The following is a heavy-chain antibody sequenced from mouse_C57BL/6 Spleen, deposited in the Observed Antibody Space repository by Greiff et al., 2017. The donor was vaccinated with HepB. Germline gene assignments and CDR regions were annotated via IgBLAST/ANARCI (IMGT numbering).Heavy chain of an antibody. CDR2: IHPSDSDT. Sequence: QVQLKQPGAELVKPGASVKVSCKASGYTFTSYWMHWVKQRPGQGLEWIGRIHPSDSDTNYNQKFKGKATLTVDKSSSTAYMQLSSLTSEDSAVYYCAICSSGYVEYAMDYWGQGTSVTVSS. V-gene: IGHV1-74*01. CDR1: GYTFTSYW. CDR3: AICSSGYVEYAMDY. J-gene: IGHJ4*01. D-gene: IGHD3-2*02.